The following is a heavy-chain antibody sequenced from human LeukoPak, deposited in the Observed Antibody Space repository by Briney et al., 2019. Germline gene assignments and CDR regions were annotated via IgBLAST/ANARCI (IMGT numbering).Heavy chain of an antibody. V-gene: IGHV3-53*01. Sequence: PGGSLRLSCAASGFTVISNYMSWVRQAPGKGLEWVSVIYSGGSTYYADSVKGRFTIPRDNSKNTLYLQMNSLRAEDTAVYYCARPYRHPGAFDIWGQGTMVTVSS. CDR3: ARPYRHPGAFDI. CDR2: IYSGGST. CDR1: GFTVISNY. J-gene: IGHJ3*02. D-gene: IGHD3-16*02.